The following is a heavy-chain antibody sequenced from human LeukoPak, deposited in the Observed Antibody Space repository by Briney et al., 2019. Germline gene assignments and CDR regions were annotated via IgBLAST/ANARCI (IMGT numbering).Heavy chain of an antibody. V-gene: IGHV3-30*03. CDR3: ARDSLRAALHYMDV. CDR1: GFTFSSYW. D-gene: IGHD4-11*01. CDR2: ISYDGSIK. J-gene: IGHJ6*03. Sequence: GGSLRLSCAASGFTFSSYWMNWVRQVPGRGLEWLALISYDGSIKYYADSVKGRFTISRDNSKNTFYLQLNTLRAEDTAVYYCARDSLRAALHYMDVWGKGATVTVSS.